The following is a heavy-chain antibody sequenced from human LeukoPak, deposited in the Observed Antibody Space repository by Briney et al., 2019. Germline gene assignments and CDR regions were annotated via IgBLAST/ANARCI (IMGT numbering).Heavy chain of an antibody. V-gene: IGHV1-2*02. J-gene: IGHJ4*02. CDR3: AREDSGWYVDY. CDR1: GYTFTDYY. CDR2: INPHSAGT. D-gene: IGHD6-19*01. Sequence: ASVKVSCKASGYTFTDYYMHWVRQAPGQGLEWMGWINPHSAGTNYAQKFEGRVTMTRDTSISTAYMELSRLRSDDTAVYYCAREDSGWYVDYRGQGTLVTVSS.